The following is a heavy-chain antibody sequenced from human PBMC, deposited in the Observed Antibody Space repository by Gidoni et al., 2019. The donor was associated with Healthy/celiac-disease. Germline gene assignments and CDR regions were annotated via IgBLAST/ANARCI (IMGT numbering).Heavy chain of an antibody. V-gene: IGHV3-30*04. CDR2: ISYDGSNK. J-gene: IGHJ6*02. CDR3: ARDPGPPGPLLLFGESNYYYGMDV. CDR1: GFTFSSYA. Sequence: QVQLVESGGGVVQPGRSLRLACAASGFTFSSYALHWVRQAPGKGLEWLAVISYDGSNKYYADSVKGRFTISRDNSKNTLYLQMNSLRAEDTAVYYCARDPGPPGPLLLFGESNYYYGMDVWGQGTTVTVSS. D-gene: IGHD3-10*01.